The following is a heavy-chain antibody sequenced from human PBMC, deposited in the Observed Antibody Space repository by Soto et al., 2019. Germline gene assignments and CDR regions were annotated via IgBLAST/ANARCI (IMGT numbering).Heavy chain of an antibody. CDR1: GFTFSSYW. D-gene: IGHD3-22*01. Sequence: GPLRLSCAASGFTFSSYWMHWVRQAPGKGLVWVSRINSDGSSTSYADSVKGRFTISRDNAKNTLYLQMNSLRAEDTAVYYCARVAAPYDSSGYPDYWGQGTLVTVSS. CDR3: ARVAAPYDSSGYPDY. CDR2: INSDGSST. V-gene: IGHV3-74*01. J-gene: IGHJ4*02.